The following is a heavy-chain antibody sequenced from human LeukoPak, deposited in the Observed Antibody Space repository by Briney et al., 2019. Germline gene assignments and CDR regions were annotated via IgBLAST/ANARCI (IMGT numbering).Heavy chain of an antibody. CDR3: ARRDDLTFDY. D-gene: IGHD5-24*01. CDR1: GYTFTNYW. V-gene: IGHV5-51*01. Sequence: GESLKISCKGPGYTFTNYWIGWVRQMPGKGLEWMGIIYPGDSDTRYSPSFQGQVTISADKSIRTAYLQWSSLKASDTAMYYCARRDDLTFDYWGQGTLVTVSS. J-gene: IGHJ4*02. CDR2: IYPGDSDT.